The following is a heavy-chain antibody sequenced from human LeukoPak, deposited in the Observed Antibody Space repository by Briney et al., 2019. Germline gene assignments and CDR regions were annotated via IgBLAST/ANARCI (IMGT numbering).Heavy chain of an antibody. Sequence: PSETLSLTCAVSGGSISSGGYSWSWIRQPPGKGLEWIGYIYHSGSTYYNPSLKSRATISVDRPKNQFSLKLSSVTAADTAVYYCARVAARSNLYYFDYWGQGTLVTVSS. CDR1: GGSISSGGYS. CDR3: ARVAARSNLYYFDY. CDR2: IYHSGST. D-gene: IGHD6-6*01. V-gene: IGHV4-30-2*01. J-gene: IGHJ4*02.